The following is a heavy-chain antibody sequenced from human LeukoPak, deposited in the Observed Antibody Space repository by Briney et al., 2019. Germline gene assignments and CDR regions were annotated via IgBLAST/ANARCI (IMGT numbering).Heavy chain of an antibody. CDR2: IYSGGST. Sequence: GGSLRLSCAASGFTFSSNYRSWVRQAPGKGLEWVSVIYSGGSTYYADSVKGRFTISRDNSKNTLHLQMNSLRAEDTAVYYCARVGGSYGYYYGMDVWGQGTTVTVSS. CDR1: GFTFSSNY. J-gene: IGHJ6*02. CDR3: ARVGGSYGYYYGMDV. D-gene: IGHD1-26*01. V-gene: IGHV3-53*01.